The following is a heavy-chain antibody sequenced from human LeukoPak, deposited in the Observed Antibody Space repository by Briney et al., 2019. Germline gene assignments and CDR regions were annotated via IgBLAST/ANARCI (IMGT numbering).Heavy chain of an antibody. CDR2: FDPEDGET. Sequence: ASVKVSCKASGYTFTGYYMHWVRQAPGKGLEWMGGFDPEDGETIYAQKFQGRVTMTEDASTDTAYMELSSLRSEDTAVYYCATDYYYDSSGYYLFYWGQGTLVTVSS. CDR1: GYTFTGYY. J-gene: IGHJ4*02. D-gene: IGHD3-22*01. V-gene: IGHV1-24*01. CDR3: ATDYYYDSSGYYLFY.